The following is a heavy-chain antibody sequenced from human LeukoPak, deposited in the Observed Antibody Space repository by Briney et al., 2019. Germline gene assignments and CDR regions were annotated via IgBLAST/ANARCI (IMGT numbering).Heavy chain of an antibody. D-gene: IGHD6-13*01. Sequence: GGSLRLSCAASGFTFSSYAMSWVRQAPGEGLEWVSTISGSGGSTYFADSVKGRFTISRDNSKNTLYLQMNSLRAEDTAVYYCARYHAPAGGGLDYWGQGTPVTVSP. CDR2: ISGSGGST. V-gene: IGHV3-23*01. J-gene: IGHJ4*02. CDR3: ARYHAPAGGGLDY. CDR1: GFTFSSYA.